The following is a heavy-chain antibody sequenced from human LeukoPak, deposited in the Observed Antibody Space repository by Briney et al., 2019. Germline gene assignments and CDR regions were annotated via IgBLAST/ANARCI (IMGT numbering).Heavy chain of an antibody. CDR2: ISGSGSST. D-gene: IGHD3-10*01. V-gene: IGHV3-23*01. CDR1: KLTFSSYA. J-gene: IGHJ3*02. Sequence: XGSLRLSCAASKLTFSSYAMSWVRQAPGKGLEWVSAISGSGSSTYYADSVRGRFTISRDNSMNTLYLHMNSLRAEDTAVYYCAKDLGGSGTYYWSAFDIWGQGTMVTVSS. CDR3: AKDLGGSGTYYWSAFDI.